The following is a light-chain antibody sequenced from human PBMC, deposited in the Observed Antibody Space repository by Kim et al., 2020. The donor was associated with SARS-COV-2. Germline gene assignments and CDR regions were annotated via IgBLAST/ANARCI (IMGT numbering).Light chain of an antibody. J-gene: IGLJ2*01. V-gene: IGLV3-1*01. CDR2: QDS. Sequence: SYELTQPPSVSVYPGQTASITCSGDKLGDKYACWYQQKPGQSPVLVIYQDSKRPSGIPERFSGSNSGNTATLTIGGTQAMDEADYYCQAWDSSTVVFG. CDR3: QAWDSSTVV. CDR1: KLGDKY.